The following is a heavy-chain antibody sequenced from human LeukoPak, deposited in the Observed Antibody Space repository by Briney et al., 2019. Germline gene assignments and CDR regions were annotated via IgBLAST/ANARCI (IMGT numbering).Heavy chain of an antibody. Sequence: GASVKVSCKASGYTFTSYGISWVRQAPGQGLEWMGWISAYNGNTNYAQKLQGRVTMTTDTSTSTAYMELRSLRSDDTAVYYCARAPSVASGYAKWLVRQHYYFDYWGQGTLVTVSS. CDR3: ARAPSVASGYAKWLVRQHYYFDY. CDR1: GYTFTSYG. J-gene: IGHJ4*02. D-gene: IGHD6-19*01. V-gene: IGHV1-18*01. CDR2: ISAYNGNT.